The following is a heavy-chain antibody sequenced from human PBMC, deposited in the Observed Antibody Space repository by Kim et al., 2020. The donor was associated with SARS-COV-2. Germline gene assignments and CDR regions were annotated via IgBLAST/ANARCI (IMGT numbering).Heavy chain of an antibody. J-gene: IGHJ4*02. D-gene: IGHD3-22*01. V-gene: IGHV4-34*01. Sequence: ETLSLTCAVYDGSFSDYFWSWIRQPPGEGLEWIAEIHHSGNTNYNPSLKSRVTISVDTSKKQISLKVFSVTAADTAVYYCARTYYGFDYWGQGTLVTVSS. CDR2: IHHSGNT. CDR1: DGSFSDYF. CDR3: ARTYYGFDY.